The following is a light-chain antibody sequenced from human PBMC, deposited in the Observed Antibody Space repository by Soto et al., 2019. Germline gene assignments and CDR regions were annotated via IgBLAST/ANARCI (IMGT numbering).Light chain of an antibody. Sequence: IQLTQSPPSVSAAVGDRVTITCRASQGISRWLAWYQMKPGKVPRLLIHSVSTLQSGVPSRFRGSGSGTDFTLTISSLQSEDYATYYCQQSISLPLTFGQGTKLDI. V-gene: IGKV1-12*01. CDR3: QQSISLPLT. CDR2: SVS. CDR1: QGISRW. J-gene: IGKJ1*01.